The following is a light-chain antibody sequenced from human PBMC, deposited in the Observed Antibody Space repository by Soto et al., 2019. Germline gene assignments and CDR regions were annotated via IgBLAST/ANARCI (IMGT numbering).Light chain of an antibody. J-gene: IGKJ5*01. CDR2: RTS. V-gene: IGKV3-20*01. CDR1: QTIASRY. Sequence: EIVLTQSPGTLSLSPGERATLSCRASQTIASRYLAWYQHQPGQAPRLLIYRTSARAPGIPDRFSGGGSGTNFTLTIIRLEREDFAVYYCQQYDTSPPTFGQGTRLDIK. CDR3: QQYDTSPPT.